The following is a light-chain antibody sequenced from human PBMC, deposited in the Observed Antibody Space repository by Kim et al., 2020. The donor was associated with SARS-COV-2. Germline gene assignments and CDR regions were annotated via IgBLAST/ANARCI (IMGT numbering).Light chain of an antibody. Sequence: SPGGRATLPCRASQSISTHVAWYQQKPGQAPRLLMYGASSRATGVPARVSGSGSGTEFTLTISSLQSEDFAVYYCLQYNNWPPYTFGQGTKLEI. V-gene: IGKV3-15*01. CDR2: GAS. CDR1: QSISTH. CDR3: LQYNNWPPYT. J-gene: IGKJ2*01.